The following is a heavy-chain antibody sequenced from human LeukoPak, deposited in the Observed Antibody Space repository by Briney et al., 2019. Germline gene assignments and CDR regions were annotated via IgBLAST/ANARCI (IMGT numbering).Heavy chain of an antibody. J-gene: IGHJ4*02. D-gene: IGHD3-10*01. CDR2: IKQDESEK. CDR3: ARERASGSYEKAPPFDH. Sequence: GGSLRLSCAASGFTFSSYWMSWVRQAPGKGLEWVGNIKQDESEKYYVDSVKGRCTISRDNAKNSLYLQMNSLRVEDTAVYYCARERASGSYEKAPPFDHWGQGTLVTVSS. CDR1: GFTFSSYW. V-gene: IGHV3-7*01.